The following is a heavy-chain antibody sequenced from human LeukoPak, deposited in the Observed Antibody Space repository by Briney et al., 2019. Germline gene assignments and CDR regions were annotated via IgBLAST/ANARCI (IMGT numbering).Heavy chain of an antibody. CDR2: IYTSGSS. CDR3: ARGLLPTAIGWFDP. J-gene: IGHJ5*02. V-gene: IGHV4-4*07. CDR1: DGFISSYY. Sequence: PSETLSLTCIVSDGFISSYYWSWIRQPAGKGLEWIGRIYTSGSSNYNPSLKGRVTMSVDTSRNQFSLKLSSVTAADTAVYYCARGLLPTAIGWFDPWGQGTRVTVSS. D-gene: IGHD2-21*02.